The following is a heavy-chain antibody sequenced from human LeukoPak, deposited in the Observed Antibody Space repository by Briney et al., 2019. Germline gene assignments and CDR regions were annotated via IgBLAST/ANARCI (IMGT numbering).Heavy chain of an antibody. Sequence: SETLSLTCTVSGGSISSYYWSWIRQPPGKGLEWIGYIYYSGSTNYNPSLKSRVTISVDTSKNQFSLKLSSVTAADTAVYYCAGPRVVVVPAATGYMDVWGKGTTVTVSS. CDR3: AGPRVVVVPAATGYMDV. J-gene: IGHJ6*03. CDR1: GGSISSYY. CDR2: IYYSGST. V-gene: IGHV4-59*12. D-gene: IGHD2-2*01.